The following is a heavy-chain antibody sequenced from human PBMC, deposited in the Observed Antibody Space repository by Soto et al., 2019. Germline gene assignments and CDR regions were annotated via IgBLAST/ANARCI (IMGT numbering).Heavy chain of an antibody. D-gene: IGHD3-3*01. Sequence: GGSLRLSCTASGFVFDDYAVSGFRQAPGKGLGWVGFIRNKAYGGATQYAASVRGRFTISRDDSASTAYLQMDSLKTEDTAVYYCTRVLSISDVWGQGTTVTVSS. CDR3: TRVLSISDV. CDR1: GFVFDDYA. J-gene: IGHJ6*02. V-gene: IGHV3-49*03. CDR2: IRNKAYGGAT.